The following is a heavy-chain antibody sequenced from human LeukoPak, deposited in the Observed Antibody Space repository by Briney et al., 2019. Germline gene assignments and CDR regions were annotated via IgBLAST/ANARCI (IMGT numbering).Heavy chain of an antibody. CDR2: ISAYNGNT. CDR3: ARVHIGGYYDSSGYYFDY. J-gene: IGHJ4*02. CDR1: GYTFTSYG. D-gene: IGHD3-22*01. Sequence: VASVKVSCKASGYTFTSYGISWVRQAPGQGLEWMGWISAYNGNTNYAQKLQGGVTMTTDTSTSTAYMELRSLRSDDTAVYYCARVHIGGYYDSSGYYFDYWGQGTLVTVSS. V-gene: IGHV1-18*01.